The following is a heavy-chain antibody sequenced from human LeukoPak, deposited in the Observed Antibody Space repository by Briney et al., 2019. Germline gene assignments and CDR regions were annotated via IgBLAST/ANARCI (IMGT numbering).Heavy chain of an antibody. Sequence: ASVKVSCKASGYTFTGYYMHWVRQAPGQGLEWMGWINPNSGGTNYAQKFQGWVTMTRDTSISTAYMELSRLRSEDTAVYYCARDAGIAVAGIGSDYWGQGTLVTVSS. CDR1: GYTFTGYY. V-gene: IGHV1-2*04. CDR3: ARDAGIAVAGIGSDY. J-gene: IGHJ4*02. CDR2: INPNSGGT. D-gene: IGHD6-19*01.